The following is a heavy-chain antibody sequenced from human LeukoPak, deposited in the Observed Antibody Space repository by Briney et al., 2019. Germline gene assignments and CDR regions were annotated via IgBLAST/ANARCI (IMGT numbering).Heavy chain of an antibody. Sequence: GGSLRLSCAASGFTFSSYGMHWVRQAPGKGLEWVAVISYDGSNKYYGDSVKGRFTISRDNSKNTLYLENKSLRAEDTAVYFCAKEEGPYGSGSRYMNGMDVWGQGTTVTVSS. D-gene: IGHD3-10*01. CDR2: ISYDGSNK. CDR3: AKEEGPYGSGSRYMNGMDV. J-gene: IGHJ6*02. V-gene: IGHV3-30*18. CDR1: GFTFSSYG.